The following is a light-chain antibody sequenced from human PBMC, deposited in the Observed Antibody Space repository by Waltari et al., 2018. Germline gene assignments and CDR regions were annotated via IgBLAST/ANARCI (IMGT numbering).Light chain of an antibody. CDR1: QRVSRY. V-gene: IGKV3-11*01. CDR2: DAS. J-gene: IGKJ5*01. Sequence: EIVLTQSPATLSLSPGERATLSCRASQRVSRYLAWYQQKPGQAPRLRIYDASNRATGIPARFSGSGSGTDFTLTISGLEPEDFAVYYCQQRRNWPPITFGQGTRLEIK. CDR3: QQRRNWPPIT.